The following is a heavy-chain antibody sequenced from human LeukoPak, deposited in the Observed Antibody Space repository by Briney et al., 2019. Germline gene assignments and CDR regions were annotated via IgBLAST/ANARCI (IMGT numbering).Heavy chain of an antibody. CDR3: ARQTVSYCSSTSCLPY. V-gene: IGHV4-39*01. J-gene: IGHJ4*02. Sequence: SETLSLTCSVSGDSIRNRSYYWGWIRQPPGKGLAWIGSISYTGSTYYNPSLQSRVTISVDTSKNQFSLKLSSVTAADTAVYYCARQTVSYCSSTSCLPYWGQGTLVTVSS. CDR1: GDSIRNRSYY. D-gene: IGHD2-2*01. CDR2: ISYTGST.